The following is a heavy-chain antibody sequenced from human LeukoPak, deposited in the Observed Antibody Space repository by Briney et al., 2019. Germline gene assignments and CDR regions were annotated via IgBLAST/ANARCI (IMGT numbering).Heavy chain of an antibody. CDR2: IYHSGST. CDR1: GYSISSGYY. CDR3: ARGAPSSTWRYYFDY. J-gene: IGHJ4*02. Sequence: SETLSLTCTVSGYSISSGYYWGWIRQPPGQGLEWIGSIYHSGSTYYNPSLKSRVTISLDTSKNQFSLRLSSVTAADTAVYSCARGAPSSTWRYYFDYWGQGTLVTVSS. D-gene: IGHD6-13*01. V-gene: IGHV4-38-2*02.